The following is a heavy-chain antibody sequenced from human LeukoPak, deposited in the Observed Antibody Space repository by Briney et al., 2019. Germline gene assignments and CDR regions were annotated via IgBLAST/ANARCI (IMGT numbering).Heavy chain of an antibody. J-gene: IGHJ4*02. D-gene: IGHD2-15*01. V-gene: IGHV3-23*01. CDR1: GFTFSSYA. CDR3: ARDQCSGGSCYTYYFDY. CDR2: INGSGGST. Sequence: GGSLRLSCAASGFTFSSYAMSWVRQAPGKGLEWVSDINGSGGSTYYADSVKGRFTISRDNSKNSLYLQMNSLRAEDTAVYYCARDQCSGGSCYTYYFDYWGQGTLVTVSS.